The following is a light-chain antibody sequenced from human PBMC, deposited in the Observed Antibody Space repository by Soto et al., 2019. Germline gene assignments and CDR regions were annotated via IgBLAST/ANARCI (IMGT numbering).Light chain of an antibody. V-gene: IGKV4-1*01. Sequence: DILMTQSPDSLAVSLGERATINCKASESVLYSSNNKNYLAWYQQKPGQPPKLLIYWASTRESGVPDRFSGSGSGTDFTLTISSLQAEDAAVYYCQQYYSTRTFGQGTTVDIK. CDR3: QQYYSTRT. CDR1: ESVLYSSNNKNY. CDR2: WAS. J-gene: IGKJ2*02.